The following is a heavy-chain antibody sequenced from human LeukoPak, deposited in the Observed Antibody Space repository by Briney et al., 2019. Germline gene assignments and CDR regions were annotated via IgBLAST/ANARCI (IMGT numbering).Heavy chain of an antibody. Sequence: SQTLSLTCAISGESVSSNTAAWHWIRQSPSRGLEGLGKADYRAHWFNHYAESESVKSRVAINPDTSKNQVSLQLDSVAPEDTAVYYCVRVEYSSSYYFDSWGQGTLVTVSS. CDR1: GESVSSNTAA. V-gene: IGHV6-1*01. CDR3: VRVEYSSSYYFDS. CDR2: ADYRAHWFN. D-gene: IGHD6-6*01. J-gene: IGHJ4*02.